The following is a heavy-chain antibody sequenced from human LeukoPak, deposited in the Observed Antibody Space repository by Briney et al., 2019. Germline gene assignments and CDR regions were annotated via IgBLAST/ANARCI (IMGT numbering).Heavy chain of an antibody. D-gene: IGHD2-15*01. CDR1: GGSINGYY. Sequence: SETLSLTCTVSGGSINGYYWSWIRQSPGKGLESLGYIYYTGSTNYNPSLKSRVTISVDTSKNQFSLKLSSVTAADTAVYYCAREWYRNWFDPWGQGTLVTVSS. J-gene: IGHJ5*02. CDR3: AREWYRNWFDP. CDR2: IYYTGST. V-gene: IGHV4-59*01.